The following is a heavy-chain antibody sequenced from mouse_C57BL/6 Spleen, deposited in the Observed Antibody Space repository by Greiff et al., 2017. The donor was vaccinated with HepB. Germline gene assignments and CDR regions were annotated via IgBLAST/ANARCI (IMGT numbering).Heavy chain of an antibody. V-gene: IGHV5-16*01. CDR2: INYDGSST. D-gene: IGHD2-3*01. CDR1: GFTFSDYY. Sequence: EVKVVESEGGLVQPGSSMKLSCTASGFTFSDYYMAWVRQVPEKGLEWVANINYDGSSTYYLDSLKSRFIISRDNAKNILYLQMSSLKSEDTATYYCARYDPFYYAMDYWGQGTSVTVSS. CDR3: ARYDPFYYAMDY. J-gene: IGHJ4*01.